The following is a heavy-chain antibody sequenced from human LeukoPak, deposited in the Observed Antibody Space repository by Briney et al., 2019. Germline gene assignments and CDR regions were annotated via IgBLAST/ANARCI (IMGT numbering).Heavy chain of an antibody. J-gene: IGHJ4*02. CDR2: IWYDGSNK. V-gene: IGHV3-33*01. CDR3: ARNSINQYYFDY. D-gene: IGHD2/OR15-2a*01. CDR1: GFTFSSYG. Sequence: QTGGSLRLSCAASGFTFSSYGMHWVRQAPGKGLEWVAVIWYDGSNKYYADSVKGRFTISRDNSKNTLYLQMNSLRAEDTAVYYCARNSINQYYFDYWGQGTLVTVSS.